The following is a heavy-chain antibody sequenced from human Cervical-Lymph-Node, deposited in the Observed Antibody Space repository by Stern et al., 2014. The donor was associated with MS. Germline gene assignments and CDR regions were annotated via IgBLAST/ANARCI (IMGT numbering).Heavy chain of an antibody. J-gene: IGHJ4*02. CDR3: ARQRTTGHMDFDY. CDR1: GYTFTTYY. CDR2: INTSDGDT. D-gene: IGHD1-1*01. Sequence: QVQLVASGAEVKKPGASVNVSCVTSGYTFTTYYVHWVRQAPGQGLEWMGIINTSDGDTSHTRRFQDRVTMTRDTSASTVYLKLSSLKSEDTAVYYCARQRTTGHMDFDYWGQGTLVTVSS. V-gene: IGHV1-46*01.